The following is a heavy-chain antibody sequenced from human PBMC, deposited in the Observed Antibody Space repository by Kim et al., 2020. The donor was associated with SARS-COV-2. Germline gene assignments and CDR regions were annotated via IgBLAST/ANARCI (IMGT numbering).Heavy chain of an antibody. Sequence: GGSLRLSCAASGFTFSSYAMHWVRQAPGKGLEWVAVISYDGSNKYYADSVKGRFTISRDNSKNTLYLQMNSLRAEDTAVYYCARDSGPSGIAAAGPDYWG. CDR2: ISYDGSNK. V-gene: IGHV3-30-3*01. CDR1: GFTFSSYA. J-gene: IGHJ4*01. D-gene: IGHD6-13*01. CDR3: ARDSGPSGIAAAGPDY.